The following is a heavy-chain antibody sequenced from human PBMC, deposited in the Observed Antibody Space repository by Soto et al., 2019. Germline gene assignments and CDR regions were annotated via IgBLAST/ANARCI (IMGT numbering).Heavy chain of an antibody. CDR2: KNAKSGDT. J-gene: IGHJ6*02. CDR3: ARGNPFNYAGFDV. Sequence: ASVKVSCKASGYTFSDFDINWLRQASGQGPEWMGWKNAKSGDTFFAQRFQGKFNMTWDTSLSTAYMEVGSLTSDDTAMYYCARGNPFNYAGFDVWGQGTTVTVS. D-gene: IGHD3-16*01. CDR1: GYTFSDFD. V-gene: IGHV1-8*01.